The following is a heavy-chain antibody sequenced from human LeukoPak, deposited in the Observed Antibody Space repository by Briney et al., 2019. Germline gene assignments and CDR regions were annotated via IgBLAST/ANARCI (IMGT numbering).Heavy chain of an antibody. CDR2: ISGSGGST. Sequence: GGSLRLSCAASGFTFSSYAMSWVRQAPGKGLEWVSAISGSGGSTYYADSVKGRFTISRDNSKNTLYLQTNSLRAEDTAVYYCAKDRGMITFGGVIVIPNLDYWGQGTLVTVSS. V-gene: IGHV3-23*01. J-gene: IGHJ4*02. CDR3: AKDRGMITFGGVIVIPNLDY. D-gene: IGHD3-16*02. CDR1: GFTFSSYA.